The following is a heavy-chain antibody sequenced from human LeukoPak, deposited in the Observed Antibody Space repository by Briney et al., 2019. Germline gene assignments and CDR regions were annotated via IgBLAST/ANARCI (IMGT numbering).Heavy chain of an antibody. Sequence: PGGSLRLSCAASGFTFDDYGMNWVRQAPGKGLEWVSGIIGSGGTTYYADSVKGRFTISRDNSKNTVYLQINNLRDEDTAVYYCAKDDRLLRFLHRGQGTLVTVSS. CDR2: IIGSGGTT. J-gene: IGHJ4*02. CDR1: GFTFDDYG. CDR3: AKDDRLLRFLH. D-gene: IGHD3-16*01. V-gene: IGHV3-23*01.